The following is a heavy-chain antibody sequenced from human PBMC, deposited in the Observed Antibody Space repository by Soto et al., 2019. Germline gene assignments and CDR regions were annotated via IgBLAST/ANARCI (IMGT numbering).Heavy chain of an antibody. CDR2: IYQSGST. CDR3: TSDYTLRSYRFDY. CDR1: GVSINNADYC. D-gene: IGHD3-10*01. V-gene: IGHV4-30-2*01. J-gene: IGHJ4*02. Sequence: SETLSLTCAVSGVSINNADYCWSWIRQPPGRGLEWIGYIYQSGSTTYNPSLKSRLTISLDRSKNEVSLKLTSVTAADTAVYYCTSDYTLRSYRFDYWGRGILVTVSS.